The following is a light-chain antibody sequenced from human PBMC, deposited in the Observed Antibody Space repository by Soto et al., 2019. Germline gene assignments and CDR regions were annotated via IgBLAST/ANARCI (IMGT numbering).Light chain of an antibody. Sequence: QSALTQPPSASGSPGQSVTISCTGTSSDVGRYNFVSWYQQHPGKAPKLLIYEVNKRPSGVPDRFSGSKSGNTASLTVSGLQAEDEADYYCSSYAGSNIVLFGGGTKLTVL. CDR1: SSDVGRYNF. CDR3: SSYAGSNIVL. CDR2: EVN. J-gene: IGLJ2*01. V-gene: IGLV2-8*01.